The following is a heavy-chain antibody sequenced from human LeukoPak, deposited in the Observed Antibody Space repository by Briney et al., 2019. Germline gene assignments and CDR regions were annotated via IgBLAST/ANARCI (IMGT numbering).Heavy chain of an antibody. V-gene: IGHV1-2*02. CDR1: GYTFTSHY. J-gene: IGHJ5*02. CDR2: INPNSGGT. D-gene: IGHD3-9*01. CDR3: ARNRLRYSNWFDP. Sequence: ASVKVSCKASGYTFTSHYVHWVRQAPGQGLEWMGWINPNSGGTNYAQKFQGRVTMTRDTSISTAYMELSRLRSDDTAVYYCARNRLRYSNWFDPWGQGTLVTVSS.